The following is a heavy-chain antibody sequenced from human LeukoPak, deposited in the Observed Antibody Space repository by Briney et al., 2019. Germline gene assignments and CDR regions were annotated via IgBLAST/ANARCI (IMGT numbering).Heavy chain of an antibody. CDR3: ARHEFDSGSLPYFDY. V-gene: IGHV4-4*09. CDR1: GGSVSSYY. D-gene: IGHD3-10*01. Sequence: SETLSLTCTVSGGSVSSYYWSWIRQPPGKGLEWIGYIKSSGSTNYNPSLKSRVTISVDTSKNQFSLKLSAVTAADTAVYYCARHEFDSGSLPYFDYWGQGILVTVSS. CDR2: IKSSGST. J-gene: IGHJ4*02.